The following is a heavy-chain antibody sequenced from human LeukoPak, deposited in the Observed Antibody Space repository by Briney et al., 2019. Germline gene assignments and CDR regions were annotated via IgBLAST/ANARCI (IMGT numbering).Heavy chain of an antibody. Sequence: SETLSLTRTVSGGSISSYYWSWIRQPPGKGLEWIGYIYYSGSTNYNPSLKSRVTISVDTSKNQFSLKLSSVTAADTAVYYCARYNRAPTNYYYGMDVWGQGTTVTVSS. CDR3: ARYNRAPTNYYYGMDV. CDR1: GGSISSYY. D-gene: IGHD1-14*01. J-gene: IGHJ6*02. V-gene: IGHV4-59*01. CDR2: IYYSGST.